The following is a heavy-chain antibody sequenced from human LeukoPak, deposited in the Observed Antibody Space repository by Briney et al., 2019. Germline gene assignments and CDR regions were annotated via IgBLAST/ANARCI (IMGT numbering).Heavy chain of an antibody. CDR2: VYPSDSDT. CDR3: ARRDSSGWYSFGDY. CDR1: GYSFTSYW. Sequence: GESLKISCKGSGYSFTSYWIGWVRQMPGKGLEWMGIVYPSDSDTRYSPSFQGQVTISADKSISTAYLHWSSLKASDTAMYYCARRDSSGWYSFGDYWGQGTLVTVSS. J-gene: IGHJ4*02. D-gene: IGHD6-19*01. V-gene: IGHV5-51*01.